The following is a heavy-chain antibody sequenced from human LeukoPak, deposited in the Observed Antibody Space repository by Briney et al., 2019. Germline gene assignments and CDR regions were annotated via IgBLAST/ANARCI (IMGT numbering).Heavy chain of an antibody. CDR1: GGSISSGDYY. CDR3: ASGWYSSSWYLDQH. Sequence: SETLSLTCTVSGGSISSGDYYWSWIRQPPGKGLEWIGYIYYSGSTYYNPSLKSRVTISVDTSKNQFSLKLSSVTAADTAVYYCASGWYSSSWYLDQHWGQGTLVTVSS. CDR2: IYYSGST. V-gene: IGHV4-30-4*01. D-gene: IGHD6-13*01. J-gene: IGHJ4*02.